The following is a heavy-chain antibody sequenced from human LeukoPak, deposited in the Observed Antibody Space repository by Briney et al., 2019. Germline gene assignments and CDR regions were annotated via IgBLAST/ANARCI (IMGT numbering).Heavy chain of an antibody. Sequence: GGSLRLSCAASGFTFSSYAMSWVRQAPGKGLEWVSTINDSGGSTYYADSAKSRFTISRDNSKNTLYLQMNSLRAEDTAVYYCAEDLGYNWNYFDYWGQGTLVTVSS. D-gene: IGHD1-20*01. CDR3: AEDLGYNWNYFDY. CDR1: GFTFSSYA. CDR2: INDSGGST. J-gene: IGHJ4*02. V-gene: IGHV3-23*01.